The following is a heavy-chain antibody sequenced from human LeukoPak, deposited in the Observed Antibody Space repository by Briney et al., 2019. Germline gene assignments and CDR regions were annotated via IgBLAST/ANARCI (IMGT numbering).Heavy chain of an antibody. CDR3: ARELSMVGAFDY. CDR2: ISSSSSYI. V-gene: IGHV3-21*01. J-gene: IGHJ4*02. Sequence: GGSLRLSCAASGFTFSSYSMNWVRQAPGKGLEWVSSISSSSSYIYYADSVKGRFTISRDNAKNSLYLQMNSLRAEDTAVYYCARELSMVGAFDYWGQGTLVTVSS. D-gene: IGHD1-26*01. CDR1: GFTFSSYS.